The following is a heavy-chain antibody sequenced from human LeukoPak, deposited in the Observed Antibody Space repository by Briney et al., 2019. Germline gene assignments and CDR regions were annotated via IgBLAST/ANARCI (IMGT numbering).Heavy chain of an antibody. V-gene: IGHV1-69*05. Sequence: SVKVSCKASGVTFSSYAISWVRQAPGQGLEWMGGIIPIFGTANYAQKFQGRVTITTDESTSTAYMELSSLRSEDTAVYYCASDIVVVPAAQPSGYYYYMDVWGKGTTVTVSS. CDR1: GVTFSSYA. CDR3: ASDIVVVPAAQPSGYYYYMDV. CDR2: IIPIFGTA. J-gene: IGHJ6*03. D-gene: IGHD2-2*01.